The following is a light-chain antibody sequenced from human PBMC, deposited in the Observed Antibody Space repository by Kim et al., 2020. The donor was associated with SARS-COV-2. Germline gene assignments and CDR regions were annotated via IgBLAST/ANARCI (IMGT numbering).Light chain of an antibody. J-gene: IGKJ4*01. CDR2: GAS. Sequence: SPGESATLPCRASQRVTSNLAWYQQKPGQAPRLLIYGASTRATGVPARFSGSGSGTEFTLTISSLQSEDFALYYCQQYNDWPTLTFGGGTKVEIK. CDR1: QRVTSN. CDR3: QQYNDWPTLT. V-gene: IGKV3-15*01.